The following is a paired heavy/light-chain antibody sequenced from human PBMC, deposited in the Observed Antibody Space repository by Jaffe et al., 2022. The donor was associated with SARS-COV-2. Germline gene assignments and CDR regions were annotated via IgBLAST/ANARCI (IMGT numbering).Light chain of an antibody. Sequence: QSALTQPASVSGSPGQSITISCTGTSSDVGSFNLVSWYQHHPGKAPKVMIYEVYKRPSGISNRFSGSKSDNTASLTISGLQAEDEADYYCCSYAGSSTWVFGGGTKLTVL. V-gene: IGLV2-23*02. CDR1: SSDVGSFNL. CDR3: CSYAGSSTWV. J-gene: IGLJ3*02. CDR2: EVY.
Heavy chain of an antibody. J-gene: IGHJ4*02. Sequence: QVQLQESGPGLVKPSETLSLTCTVSGGSINSYYWTWIRQPAGKGLEWIGYIYYSGSTNYNPSLKSRVTISVDTSKNQFSLKLSSVTAADTAVYYCARHGATVNYFDYWGQGTLVTVSS. CDR3: ARHGATVNYFDY. CDR2: IYYSGST. V-gene: IGHV4-59*08. CDR1: GGSINSYY. D-gene: IGHD4-17*01.